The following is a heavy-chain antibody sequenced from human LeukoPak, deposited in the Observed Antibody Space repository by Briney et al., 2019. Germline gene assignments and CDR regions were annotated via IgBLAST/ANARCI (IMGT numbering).Heavy chain of an antibody. V-gene: IGHV3-30*04. J-gene: IGHJ4*02. CDR1: GFTFSSYA. CDR2: ISYDGSNK. CDR3: AKERIAAAGSLFDY. Sequence: GRSLRLSCAASGFTFSSYAMHWVRQAPGKGLEWVAVISYDGSNKYYADSVKGRFTISRDNSKNTLYLQMNSLRAEDTAVYYCAKERIAAAGSLFDYWGQGTLVTVSS. D-gene: IGHD6-13*01.